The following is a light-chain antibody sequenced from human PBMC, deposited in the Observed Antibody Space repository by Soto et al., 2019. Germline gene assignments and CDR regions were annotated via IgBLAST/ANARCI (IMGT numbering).Light chain of an antibody. J-gene: IGLJ1*01. V-gene: IGLV2-14*01. Sequence: QSALTQPASVSGSPGQSITISCTGTSSDVGGYNYVSWYQQHPGKAPKLMIYEVSNRPSGVSNRSSGSKSGNTASLTISGLQAEDEADYYCSSYTRSTFYVFGTATTVTV. CDR1: SSDVGGYNY. CDR3: SSYTRSTFYV. CDR2: EVS.